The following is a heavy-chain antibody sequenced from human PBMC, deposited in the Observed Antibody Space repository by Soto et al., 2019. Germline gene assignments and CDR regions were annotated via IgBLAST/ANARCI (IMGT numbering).Heavy chain of an antibody. CDR2: IKRDSNTI. Sequence: GGSLRLSCAASGFTFGDYGMHWVRRAPGKGLEWVSGIKRDSNTIAYADSVKGRITISRDNAKNSVYLQMNSLRSEDTALYYCAKRDGNNWDFDHWGQGTLVTVSS. CDR3: AKRDGNNWDFDH. CDR1: GFTFGDYG. J-gene: IGHJ4*02. D-gene: IGHD1-20*01. V-gene: IGHV3-9*01.